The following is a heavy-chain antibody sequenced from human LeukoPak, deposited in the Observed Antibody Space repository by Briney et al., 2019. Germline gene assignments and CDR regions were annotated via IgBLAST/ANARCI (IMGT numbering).Heavy chain of an antibody. D-gene: IGHD3-10*01. Sequence: SETLSLTCAVSGGSISSGGYSWSWIRQPSGKGLEWIGYIYHSGSTYYNPSLKSRVTISLDRSKNQFSLKLSSVTAADTAVYYCARDRLYGSGSYGWFDPWGQGTLVTVSS. CDR3: ARDRLYGSGSYGWFDP. J-gene: IGHJ5*02. CDR2: IYHSGST. CDR1: GGSISSGGYS. V-gene: IGHV4-30-2*01.